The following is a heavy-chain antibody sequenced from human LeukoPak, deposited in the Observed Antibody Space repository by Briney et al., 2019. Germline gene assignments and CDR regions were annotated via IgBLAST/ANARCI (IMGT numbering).Heavy chain of an antibody. CDR1: GASVTDYY. J-gene: IGHJ5*02. Sequence: PSETLSLTCTVSGASVTDYYWSWIRQSPGKGLEWISYIHHSGNSDYNPSLRSRVTTSLDTSKNQFSLNLISVTAADTAVCTRGHWGLQSWSQGTLVTVSS. D-gene: IGHD7-27*01. V-gene: IGHV4-59*02. CDR2: IHHSGNS. CDR3: GHWGLQS.